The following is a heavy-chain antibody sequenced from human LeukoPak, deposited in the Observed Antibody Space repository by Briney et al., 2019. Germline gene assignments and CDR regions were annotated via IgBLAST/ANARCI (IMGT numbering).Heavy chain of an antibody. CDR1: GYTFTSCA. D-gene: IGHD1-26*01. Sequence: ASVKVSCKASGYTFTSCAISWVRQVPGQGLEWMGWISVYSGKTDYPQKVQDRVTMTTDTSTNTAYMELRSLRSDDTAVYYCARGIHSGNSGPYYFDYWGQGTLVTVSS. CDR3: ARGIHSGNSGPYYFDY. J-gene: IGHJ4*02. V-gene: IGHV1-18*01. CDR2: ISVYSGKT.